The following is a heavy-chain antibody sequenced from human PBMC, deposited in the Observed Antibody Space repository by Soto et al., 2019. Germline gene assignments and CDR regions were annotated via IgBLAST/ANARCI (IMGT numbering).Heavy chain of an antibody. Sequence: ASVKVSCKASGYTFTSYGISWVRQAPGQGLEWMGWISAYNGNTNYAQKLQGRVTITTDTSTSTAYMELRSLRSDDTAVYYCARDPYSSSWYPHYYYYYYMDVWGKGTTVTVSS. CDR2: ISAYNGNT. J-gene: IGHJ6*03. CDR1: GYTFTSYG. CDR3: ARDPYSSSWYPHYYYYYYMDV. D-gene: IGHD6-13*01. V-gene: IGHV1-18*01.